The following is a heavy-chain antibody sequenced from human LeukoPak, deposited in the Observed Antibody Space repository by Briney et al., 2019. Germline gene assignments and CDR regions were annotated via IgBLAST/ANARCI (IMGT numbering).Heavy chain of an antibody. D-gene: IGHD2-15*01. J-gene: IGHJ4*02. CDR1: GDSITNYF. Sequence: SETLSLTCTVSGDSITNYFWSWIRQPPGKGLEWIGYIYYTGITNYKPSLRSRVTISVDTSTNQFSLRLRSLTAADTAVYYCARGRVAYSAYYFDYWGQGTLVTVSS. CDR2: IYYTGIT. CDR3: ARGRVAYSAYYFDY. V-gene: IGHV4-59*01.